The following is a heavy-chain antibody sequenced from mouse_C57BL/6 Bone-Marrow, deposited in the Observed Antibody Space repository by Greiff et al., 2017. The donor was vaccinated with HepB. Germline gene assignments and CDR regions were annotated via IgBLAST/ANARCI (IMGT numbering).Heavy chain of an antibody. V-gene: IGHV1-69*01. CDR2: IDPSDSYT. CDR3: AFITTVVAPYAMDY. J-gene: IGHJ4*01. Sequence: QVQLQQPGAELVMPGASVKLSCKASGYTFTSYWMHWVKQRPGQGLEWIGEIDPSDSYTNYNQKFKGKSTLTVDKSSSTAYMQLSSLTSEDSAVYYCAFITTVVAPYAMDYWGQGTSVTVSS. D-gene: IGHD1-1*01. CDR1: GYTFTSYW.